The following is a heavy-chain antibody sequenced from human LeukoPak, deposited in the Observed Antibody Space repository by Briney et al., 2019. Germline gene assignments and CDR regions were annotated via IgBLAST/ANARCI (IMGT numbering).Heavy chain of an antibody. Sequence: SETLSLTCTVSGGSISSYHWSWIRQPPGKGLEWIGYIYYSGSTNYNPSLKSRVTISVDTSKNQFSLKLSSVTAADTAVYYCARDRGYMDVWGKGTTVTISS. CDR3: ARDRGYMDV. CDR2: IYYSGST. J-gene: IGHJ6*03. V-gene: IGHV4-59*01. CDR1: GGSISSYH. D-gene: IGHD3-10*01.